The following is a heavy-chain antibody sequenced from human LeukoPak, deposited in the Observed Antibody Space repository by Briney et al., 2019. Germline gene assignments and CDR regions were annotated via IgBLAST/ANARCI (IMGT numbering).Heavy chain of an antibody. Sequence: GGSLRLSCAASGVTFSGAAMHWVRQASGKGLEWVGHIRGKGNNYATAYTESVKGRFTISRDDSKNTAYLQMNSLKTEDTAVYYCTGSSVGHWGQGTLVTVSS. V-gene: IGHV3-73*01. CDR1: GVTFSGAA. D-gene: IGHD6-25*01. J-gene: IGHJ1*01. CDR2: IRGKGNNYAT. CDR3: TGSSVGH.